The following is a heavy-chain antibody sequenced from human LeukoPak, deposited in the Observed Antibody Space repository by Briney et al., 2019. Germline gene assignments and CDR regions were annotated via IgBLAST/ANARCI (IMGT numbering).Heavy chain of an antibody. D-gene: IGHD3-22*01. CDR1: GGSISSSSYY. J-gene: IGHJ4*02. CDR2: IDYSGNT. CDR3: ARHFTYYYENMGQPYFDY. V-gene: IGHV4-39*01. Sequence: SETLSLTCTVSGGSISSSSYYWGWIRQSPGKGLEWMGGIDYSGNTYYNPSLKSRVTISVDTSKNQFSLKLSSVTAADTAVFYCARHFTYYYENMGQPYFDYWAQGTLVTVSS.